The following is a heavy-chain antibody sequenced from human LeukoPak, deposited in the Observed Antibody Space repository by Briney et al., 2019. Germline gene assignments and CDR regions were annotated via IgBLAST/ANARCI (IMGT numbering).Heavy chain of an antibody. Sequence: PGGSLRLSCAASGFTFSNYAMSWVRQAPGKGLEWVSGISGTGGTTYYVDSVKGRFTISRDNSKNTLFLQMNSLRAEDTAVYSCAKSVSPTWSYYYYGMDVWGQGTTVTVSS. CDR3: AKSVSPTWSYYYYGMDV. CDR2: ISGTGGTT. CDR1: GFTFSNYA. V-gene: IGHV3-23*01. D-gene: IGHD5/OR15-5a*01. J-gene: IGHJ6*02.